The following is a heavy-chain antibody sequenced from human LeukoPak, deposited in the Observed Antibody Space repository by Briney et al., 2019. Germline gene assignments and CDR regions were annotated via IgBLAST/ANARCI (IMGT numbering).Heavy chain of an antibody. CDR2: ISSGSRTI. J-gene: IGHJ4*02. CDR1: GFTFSGYS. Sequence: PGGSLRLSCAASGFTFSGYSMNWVRQAPGRGLEWLSYISSGSRTIFYGDSVKGRFIISRDNAKNSLYLLMNSLRADDTAVYYCVRESITGDRDSDHWGQGTLITVSS. CDR3: VRESITGDRDSDH. D-gene: IGHD7-27*01. V-gene: IGHV3-48*01.